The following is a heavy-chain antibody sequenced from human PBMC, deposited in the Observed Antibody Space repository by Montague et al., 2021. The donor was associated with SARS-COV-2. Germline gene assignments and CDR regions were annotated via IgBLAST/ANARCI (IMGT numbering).Heavy chain of an antibody. CDR3: ARELQYNWFDP. CDR2: IYYRGTT. Sequence: SETLSLTCTVYGGSIGSYYWSWLRQPPGKGLEWIGYIYYRGTTNYNPSLESRVTMSVDTSKNQFSLNLSSVTAADTAMYYCARELQYNWFDPWGRGTLVTVSS. D-gene: IGHD2-21*02. V-gene: IGHV4-59*01. CDR1: GGSIGSYY. J-gene: IGHJ5*02.